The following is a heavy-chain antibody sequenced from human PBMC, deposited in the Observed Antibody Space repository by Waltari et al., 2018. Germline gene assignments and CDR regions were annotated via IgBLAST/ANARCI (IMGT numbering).Heavy chain of an antibody. D-gene: IGHD3-22*01. CDR2: LTYSGDNT. J-gene: IGHJ4*02. V-gene: IGHV3-23*01. CDR3: AKAHYDSSGYFSDFDH. Sequence: EVQLLESGGDLVQPGGSMRLSCVDSGFTFSNSALSWVRQAPGKGLEWVSTLTYSGDNTHYADSAKGRFTISRDISKRTLYLQMNSLRAEDTAVYYCAKAHYDSSGYFSDFDHWGQGTLVTVSS. CDR1: GFTFSNSA.